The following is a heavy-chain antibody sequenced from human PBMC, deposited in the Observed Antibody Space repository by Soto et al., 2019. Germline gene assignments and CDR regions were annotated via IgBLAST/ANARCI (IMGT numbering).Heavy chain of an antibody. V-gene: IGHV4-61*08. Sequence: TSETLSLTCSVSGDSVSIGDYYWSWIRQPPGKGLERIGHVYFSGSTTYIPSLKSRLTLSVDTAKNQFSLKLNSVTAADTAVYYCARIPVDTYMIYWSDPWCKGTQVTVSS. CDR3: ARIPVDTYMIYWSDP. CDR2: VYFSGST. J-gene: IGHJ5*02. CDR1: GDSVSIGDYY. D-gene: IGHD3-16*01.